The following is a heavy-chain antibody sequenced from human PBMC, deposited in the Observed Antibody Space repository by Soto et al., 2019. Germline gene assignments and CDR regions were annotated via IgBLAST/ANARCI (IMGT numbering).Heavy chain of an antibody. D-gene: IGHD2-21*02. CDR2: IFHSGST. CDR1: GGSILSGGYY. J-gene: IGHJ2*01. Sequence: QVQLQESGPGLVTPSQTLSLTCSVSGGSILSGGYYWTWIRQLPGEGLEWIGYIFHSGSTTYNPSLKSLLTISVDTPKNQVYRRLSSVTAADTAVHYCARGVTYWYFDLWGRGTLVTVSS. V-gene: IGHV4-31*01. CDR3: ARGVTYWYFDL.